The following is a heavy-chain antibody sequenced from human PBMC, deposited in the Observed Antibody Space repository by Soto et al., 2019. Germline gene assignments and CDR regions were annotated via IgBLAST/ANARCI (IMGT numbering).Heavy chain of an antibody. CDR3: AIMIVGMFFDY. CDR2: LNPNGGTT. Sequence: QVQLVQSGAEVKKPGASVKVSCKASGYIFTSSYIHWVRQAPGQGLEWVGRLNPNGGTTSYAQKFPGRVTMTRDTSTSTVYMELSSLRSEDTAVYYCAIMIVGMFFDYWGQGTLVTVSS. CDR1: GYIFTSSY. D-gene: IGHD3-22*01. V-gene: IGHV1-46*01. J-gene: IGHJ4*02.